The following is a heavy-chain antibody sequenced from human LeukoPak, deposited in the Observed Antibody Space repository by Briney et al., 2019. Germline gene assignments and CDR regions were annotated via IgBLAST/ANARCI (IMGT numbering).Heavy chain of an antibody. V-gene: IGHV1-2*02. CDR3: GTLLSNGPFDY. CDR2: IYPNRGAT. CDR1: GYTFTGYY. J-gene: IGHJ4*02. Sequence: GASVKVSCKASGYTFTGYYMHWVRQAPGQRLEWMGWIYPNRGATKYAQKFQGRVTMTRDTSISTAYMELSGLRSDDTAVYYCGTLLSNGPFDYWGQGSLVTVSS.